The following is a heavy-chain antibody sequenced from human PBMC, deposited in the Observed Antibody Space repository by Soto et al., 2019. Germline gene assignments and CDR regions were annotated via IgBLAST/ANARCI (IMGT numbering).Heavy chain of an antibody. Sequence: GGSLRLSCAASGFTFSNAWMSWVRQAPGKGLEWVGRIKSKTDGGTTDYAAPVKGRFTISRDDSKNTLYLQMNSLKTEDTAVYYCTTFTIFGVVNGLGDFDYWGQGTLVTVSS. D-gene: IGHD3-3*01. CDR2: IKSKTDGGTT. V-gene: IGHV3-15*01. CDR1: GFTFSNAW. J-gene: IGHJ4*02. CDR3: TTFTIFGVVNGLGDFDY.